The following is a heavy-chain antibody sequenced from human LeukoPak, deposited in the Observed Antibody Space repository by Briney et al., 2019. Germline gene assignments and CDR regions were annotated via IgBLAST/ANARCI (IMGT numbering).Heavy chain of an antibody. V-gene: IGHV4-34*01. D-gene: IGHD3-10*01. Sequence: PSETLSLTCAVYGGSFSGYYWSWIRQPPGKGLEWIGEINHSGSTNYNPSLKSRVTISVDTSKNQFSLKLSSVTAADTAVYYCARGNRRYYYGSGSYAFDYWGQGTLVTVSS. CDR1: GGSFSGYY. CDR3: ARGNRRYYYGSGSYAFDY. J-gene: IGHJ4*02. CDR2: INHSGST.